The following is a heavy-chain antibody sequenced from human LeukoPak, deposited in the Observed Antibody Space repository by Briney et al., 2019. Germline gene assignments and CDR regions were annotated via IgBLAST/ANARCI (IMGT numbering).Heavy chain of an antibody. J-gene: IGHJ4*02. CDR3: ARVSASSGRKDY. V-gene: IGHV4-38-2*02. Sequence: SETLSLTCTVSGYSISSGYYWGWIRPPPGKGLEWIGSIYHSGSTYYNPSLKSRVTISVDTSKNQFSLKLSSVTAADTAVYYCARVSASSGRKDYWGQGTLVTVSS. D-gene: IGHD3-22*01. CDR2: IYHSGST. CDR1: GYSISSGYY.